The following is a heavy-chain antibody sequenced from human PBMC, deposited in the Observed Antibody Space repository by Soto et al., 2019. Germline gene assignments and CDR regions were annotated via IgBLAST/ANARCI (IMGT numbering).Heavy chain of an antibody. J-gene: IGHJ6*01. V-gene: IGHV3-33*01. CDR3: ARAKISAWGDYYGMDV. CDR2: IWYDGSNK. Sequence: QVQLVESGGGVVQPGRSLRLSCAASGFTFSSYGMHWVRQAPGKGLEWVAVIWYDGSNKYYADSVKGRFTISRDNSKNTLYRQMNGLRAEDTAVYYCARAKISAWGDYYGMDVW. D-gene: IGHD3-16*01. CDR1: GFTFSSYG.